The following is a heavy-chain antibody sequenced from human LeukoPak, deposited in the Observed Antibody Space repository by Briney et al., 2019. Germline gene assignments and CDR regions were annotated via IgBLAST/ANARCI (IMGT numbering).Heavy chain of an antibody. V-gene: IGHV4-4*07. Sequence: SETLSLTCTVSGGSISSYYWSLIRQPAGKGLEWIGRIYTSGSTNYNPSLKSRVTMSVDTSKNQFSLKLSSVTAADTAVYYCARVGAYSSGWSCFDYWGQGTLVTVSS. CDR3: ARVGAYSSGWSCFDY. CDR2: IYTSGST. J-gene: IGHJ4*02. CDR1: GGSISSYY. D-gene: IGHD6-19*01.